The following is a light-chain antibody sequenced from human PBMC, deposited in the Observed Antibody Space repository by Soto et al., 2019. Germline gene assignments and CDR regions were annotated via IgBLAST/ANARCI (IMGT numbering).Light chain of an antibody. CDR1: QSISSY. CDR2: AAS. CDR3: QKSTRTPT. J-gene: IGKJ1*01. V-gene: IGKV1-39*01. Sequence: DIQMTQSPSSLSASVGDRVTITCRASQSISSYLNWYQQKPGKAPKLLIYAASSLQSGVPSRFSGSGSGTDSPPTIRSLHLKDFEPSNCQKSTRTPTSGQGTKLE.